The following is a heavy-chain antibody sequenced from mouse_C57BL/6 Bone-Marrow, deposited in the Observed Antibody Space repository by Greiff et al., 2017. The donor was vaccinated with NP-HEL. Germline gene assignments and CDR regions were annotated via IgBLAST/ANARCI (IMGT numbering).Heavy chain of an antibody. D-gene: IGHD3-3*01. J-gene: IGHJ3*01. CDR2: IYPRSGNT. CDR1: GYTFTSYG. Sequence: VQLVESGAELARPGASVKLSCKASGYTFTSYGISWVKQRTGQGLEWIGEIYPRSGNTYYNEKFKGKATLTADKSSSTAYMELRSLTSEDSAVYFCARERGDTWFAYWGQGTLVTVSA. CDR3: ARERGDTWFAY. V-gene: IGHV1-81*01.